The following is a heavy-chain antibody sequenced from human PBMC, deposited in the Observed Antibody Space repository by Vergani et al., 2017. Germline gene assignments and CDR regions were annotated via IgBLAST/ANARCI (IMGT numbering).Heavy chain of an antibody. V-gene: IGHV3-23*01. CDR3: ARRYNYAYSVSAFDI. CDR1: GFTFSSYA. D-gene: IGHD3-16*01. Sequence: EVQLLESGGGLVQPGGSLRLSCAASGFTFSSYAMSWVRQAPGKGLEWVSAISGSGGSTYYADSVKGRFTISRDNSKNTLYLQMNSLRAEDTALYYCARRYNYAYSVSAFDIWGQGTMVTVSS. J-gene: IGHJ3*02. CDR2: ISGSGGST.